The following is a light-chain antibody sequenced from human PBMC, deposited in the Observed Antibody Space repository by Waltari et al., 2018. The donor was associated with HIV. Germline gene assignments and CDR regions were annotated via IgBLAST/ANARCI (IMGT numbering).Light chain of an antibody. J-gene: IGLJ1*01. V-gene: IGLV2-14*01. CDR1: SSAIGPYKS. Sequence: QSAPTQPASVSGSPGQSITISCTGTSSAIGPYKSVSWYQQSPGKAPKLMIYEVSNRPSGVSNRFSGSKSGNTASLTISGLQAEDEADYYCSSYISTTTLFGTGTKVTVL. CDR2: EVS. CDR3: SSYISTTTL.